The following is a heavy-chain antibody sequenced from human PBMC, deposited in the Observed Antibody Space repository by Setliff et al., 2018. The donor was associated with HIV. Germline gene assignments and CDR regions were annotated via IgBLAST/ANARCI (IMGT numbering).Heavy chain of an antibody. CDR2: IYHSGIT. CDR3: ARGGDYYDSTGARAGFDF. D-gene: IGHD3-22*01. CDR1: GDSVTSRNW. Sequence: PSETLSLTCAVSGDSVTSRNWWSWVRQAPGKGLDWIGEIYHSGITNYNPSLKSRLIMSLDKSKNEISLKLSSVTAADTAAYYCARGGDYYDSTGARAGFDFWGQGTMVTVSS. V-gene: IGHV4-4*02. J-gene: IGHJ3*01.